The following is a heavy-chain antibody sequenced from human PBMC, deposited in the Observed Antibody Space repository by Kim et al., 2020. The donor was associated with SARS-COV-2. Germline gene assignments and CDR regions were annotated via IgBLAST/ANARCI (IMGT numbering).Heavy chain of an antibody. V-gene: IGHV1-18*01. CDR1: GYTFTGYG. Sequence: ASVKVSCKASGYTFTGYGISWVRQAPEQGLEWMGWISTYNGNTIYAQKFQDRVTMTTDTSTSTAYMELRSLRSDDTVMYYCAREYSGSFGSDYWGQGTLVTVSS. CDR3: AREYSGSFGSDY. CDR2: ISTYNGNT. D-gene: IGHD1-26*01. J-gene: IGHJ4*02.